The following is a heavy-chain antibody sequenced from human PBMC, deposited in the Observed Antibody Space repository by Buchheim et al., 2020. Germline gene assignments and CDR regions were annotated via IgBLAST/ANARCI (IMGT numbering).Heavy chain of an antibody. Sequence: QVQLVESGGGVVQPGRSLRLSCAASGFTFSSYGMHWVRQAPGKGLEWVAVISYDGSNKYYADSVKGRFTISRDNSKTTLYLQMNSLRAEDTAVYYCAKGLKYYDFWSGYYQYYYYGMDVWGQGTT. D-gene: IGHD3-3*01. V-gene: IGHV3-30*18. J-gene: IGHJ6*02. CDR2: ISYDGSNK. CDR1: GFTFSSYG. CDR3: AKGLKYYDFWSGYYQYYYYGMDV.